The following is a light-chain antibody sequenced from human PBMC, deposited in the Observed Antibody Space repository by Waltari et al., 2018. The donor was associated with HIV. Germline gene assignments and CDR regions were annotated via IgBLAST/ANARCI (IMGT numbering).Light chain of an antibody. V-gene: IGLV2-14*01. J-gene: IGLJ1*01. Sequence: QSALTQPASVSGSPGQSITISCTGTSSAVGGYNYVSWYQQYPGKAPKFMISEVSNRPSGVSKRFSGSNSGNTASLTISGLQAEDEADYYCSSYTSTSTGVFGTGTKVTVL. CDR1: SSAVGGYNY. CDR2: EVS. CDR3: SSYTSTSTGV.